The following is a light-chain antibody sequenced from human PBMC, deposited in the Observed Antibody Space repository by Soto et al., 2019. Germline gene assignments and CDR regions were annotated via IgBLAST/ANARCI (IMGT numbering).Light chain of an antibody. CDR2: DAT. CDR1: QSISSW. J-gene: IGKJ4*01. Sequence: DIQMTQSPSTLSASVGDRVTITCRASQSISSWLAWYQQKPGKAPKLLIYDATTLESGVPSRFSGSASGTEFTLTISSLQPDDFATYYCQQYDNYPLTFGGGTKVDIK. CDR3: QQYDNYPLT. V-gene: IGKV1-5*01.